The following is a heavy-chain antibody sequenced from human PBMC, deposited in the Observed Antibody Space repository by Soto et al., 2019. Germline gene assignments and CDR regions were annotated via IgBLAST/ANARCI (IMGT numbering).Heavy chain of an antibody. D-gene: IGHD2-8*01. J-gene: IGHJ6*02. CDR2: ISAYNGNT. Sequence: VASVKVSCKASGYTFTSYGISWVRQAPGQGLEWMGWISAYNGNTNYAQKLQGRVTMTTDTSTSTAYMELRSLRSDDTAVYYCARDPRYCTNGVCYMGPNYYYYYGMDVWGQGTTVTVSS. V-gene: IGHV1-18*01. CDR3: ARDPRYCTNGVCYMGPNYYYYYGMDV. CDR1: GYTFTSYG.